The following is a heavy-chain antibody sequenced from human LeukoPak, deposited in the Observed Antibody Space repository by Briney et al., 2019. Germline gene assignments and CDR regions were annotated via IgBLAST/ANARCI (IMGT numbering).Heavy chain of an antibody. Sequence: ASVKVSCKASGFTFGRYEVNWVRQATGQGLEWLGWMDPNSDTSGYAQKFQGRVTMTRNTSINTAYMELSSLRSDDTAVYHRARVLSSSWYGGGYLDLWGRGTQVTVSS. CDR2: MDPNSDTS. CDR1: GFTFGRYE. V-gene: IGHV1-8*01. J-gene: IGHJ2*01. D-gene: IGHD6-13*01. CDR3: ARVLSSSWYGGGYLDL.